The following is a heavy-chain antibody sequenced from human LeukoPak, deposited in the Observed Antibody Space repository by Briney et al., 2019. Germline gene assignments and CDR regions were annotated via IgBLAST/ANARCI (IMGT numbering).Heavy chain of an antibody. V-gene: IGHV1-3*01. CDR3: ARERAVAGFDY. J-gene: IGHJ4*02. CDR2: INAGNGNT. CDR1: GYTFTSYA. Sequence: GASVKVSCKASGYTFTSYAMHWVRQAPGQRLEGMGWINAGNGNTKYSQKFQGRVTITRDTSASTAYMELSSLRSEDTAVYYCARERAVAGFDYWGQGTLVTVSS. D-gene: IGHD6-19*01.